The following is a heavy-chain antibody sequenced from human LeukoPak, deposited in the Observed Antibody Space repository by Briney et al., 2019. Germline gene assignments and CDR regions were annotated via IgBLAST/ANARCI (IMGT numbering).Heavy chain of an antibody. D-gene: IGHD5-12*01. V-gene: IGHV4-59*01. J-gene: IGHJ4*02. Sequence: SETLSLTCTVSGGSISSYYWSWIRQPPGKGLEWIGYMYYSGSTNYNPSLTSRVTISVDTSKNQFSLKLSSVTPADTAVYYCARGGYSGYDFDFWGQGTLVTVSS. CDR2: MYYSGST. CDR1: GGSISSYY. CDR3: ARGGYSGYDFDF.